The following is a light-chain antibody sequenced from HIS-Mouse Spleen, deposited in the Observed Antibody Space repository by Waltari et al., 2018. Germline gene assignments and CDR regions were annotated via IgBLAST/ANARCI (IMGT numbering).Light chain of an antibody. Sequence: QSALTQPASVSGSPGQSITISCTGTSSDVGSYNLVSWSQQHPGKSTKLMIYEGSKRPSGVSNRFSGSKSGNTASLTISGLQAEDEADYYCCSYAGSSTYVFGTGTKVTVL. CDR3: CSYAGSSTYV. V-gene: IGLV2-23*01. CDR2: EGS. CDR1: SSDVGSYNL. J-gene: IGLJ1*01.